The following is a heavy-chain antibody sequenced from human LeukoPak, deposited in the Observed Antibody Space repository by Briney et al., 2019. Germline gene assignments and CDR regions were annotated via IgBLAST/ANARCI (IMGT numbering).Heavy chain of an antibody. CDR3: ARRAGAYSHPYDY. CDR1: GFAFSCYG. J-gene: IGHJ4*02. CDR2: ISSSSSTI. Sequence: GGSLRLSCAASGFAFSCYGMSWVRQAPGKGLEWVSYISSSSSTIYYADSVKGRFTISRDNAKNSLYLQMNSLRAEDTAVYYCARRAGAYSHPYDYWGQGTLVTVSS. D-gene: IGHD4/OR15-4a*01. V-gene: IGHV3-48*04.